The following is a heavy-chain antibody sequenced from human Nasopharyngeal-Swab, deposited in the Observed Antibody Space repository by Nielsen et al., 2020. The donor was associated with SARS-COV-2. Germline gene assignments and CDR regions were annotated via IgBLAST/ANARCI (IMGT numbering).Heavy chain of an antibody. CDR1: GGSISSSYW. V-gene: IGHV4-4*02. D-gene: IGHD2-2*01. Sequence: SDTLSLTFAVSGGSISSSYWWSWVRQPPGKGLEWIGEISHNGNANYHPSLKSRVTISLDESRNQFSLNLNSVTAADTAVYYCARSRRGAFDYWGQGTLVTVSS. J-gene: IGHJ4*02. CDR3: ARSRRGAFDY. CDR2: ISHNGNA.